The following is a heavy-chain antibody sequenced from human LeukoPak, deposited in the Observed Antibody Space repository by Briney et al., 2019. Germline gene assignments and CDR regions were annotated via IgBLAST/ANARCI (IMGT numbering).Heavy chain of an antibody. CDR1: GGSFSGYY. CDR3: ARSSSTNEAGHYYGMDV. D-gene: IGHD6-13*01. Sequence: PSETLSLTCAVYGGSFSGYYWSWIRQPPGKGLEWIGEINHSGSTNYNPSLKSRVTISVGTSKNQFSLKLSSVTAADTAVYYCARSSSTNEAGHYYGMDVWGQGTTVTVSS. V-gene: IGHV4-34*01. J-gene: IGHJ6*02. CDR2: INHSGST.